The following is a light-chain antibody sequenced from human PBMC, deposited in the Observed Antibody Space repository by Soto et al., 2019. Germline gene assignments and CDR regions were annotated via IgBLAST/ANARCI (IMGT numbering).Light chain of an antibody. V-gene: IGKV3-11*01. Sequence: EILLTQSPATLALSPGERATLSCRASQSIATYLGWYQQKPGQAPRLLIYSASNRANGIPPRFSGSGSGTDFTLTISSLEPEDFSLYYCQQRYDWPVTFGQGTRLEIK. J-gene: IGKJ5*01. CDR2: SAS. CDR1: QSIATY. CDR3: QQRYDWPVT.